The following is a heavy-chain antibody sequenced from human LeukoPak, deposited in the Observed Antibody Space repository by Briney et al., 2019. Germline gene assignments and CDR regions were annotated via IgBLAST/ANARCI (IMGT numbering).Heavy chain of an antibody. CDR3: ARDAVGARAFDV. D-gene: IGHD1-26*01. CDR1: VYTFTDYG. J-gene: IGHJ3*01. Sequence: ASVTVSYKASVYTFTDYGIHWLRQAPGQGLEWMSWGSTFNGHRLYGQRFQGRVTMTTDPSTTTVYMELTSLTSDDTALYYCARDAVGARAFDVGGQGTMVTVSS. CDR2: GSTFNGHR. V-gene: IGHV1-18*01.